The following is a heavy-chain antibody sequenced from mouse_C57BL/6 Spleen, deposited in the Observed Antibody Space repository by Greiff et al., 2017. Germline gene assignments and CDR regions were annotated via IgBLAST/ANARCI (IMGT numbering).Heavy chain of an antibody. J-gene: IGHJ4*01. CDR1: GFTFNTYA. CDR3: GRKRERLFLRAMDY. CDR2: IRSKSSNYAT. D-gene: IGHD1-1*01. V-gene: IGHV10-3*01. Sequence: EVQLVESGGGLVQPKGSLKLSCAASGFTFNTYAMHWVRQAPGKGLEWVARIRSKSSNYATYYADSVKDRFTISRDDSQSMLYLQMNNLKTEDTSIYYCGRKRERLFLRAMDYWGQGTSVTVSS.